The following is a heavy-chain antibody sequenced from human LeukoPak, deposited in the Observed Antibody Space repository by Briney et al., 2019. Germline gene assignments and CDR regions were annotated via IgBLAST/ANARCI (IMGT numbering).Heavy chain of an antibody. J-gene: IGHJ4*02. CDR2: IYYSGST. V-gene: IGHV4-59*01. CDR3: ARSSHCSGGSCYSLTGVGY. D-gene: IGHD2-15*01. Sequence: PSETLSLTCTVSGGSISTYYWSWIRQPPGKGLGWIGYIYYSGSTNYNPSLKSRVTMLVDTSKNQFSLKLSSVTAADTAVYYCARSSHCSGGSCYSLTGVGYWGQGTLVTVSS. CDR1: GGSISTYY.